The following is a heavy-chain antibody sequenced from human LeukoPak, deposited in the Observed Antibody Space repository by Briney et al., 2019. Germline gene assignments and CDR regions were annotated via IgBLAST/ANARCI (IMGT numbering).Heavy chain of an antibody. CDR3: ATDLHFGYCTATSCAHY. CDR2: IRSTPDGGAA. J-gene: IGHJ4*02. V-gene: IGHV3-15*01. Sequence: GSLRLSCAASGFTFITSWMTWVRQAPGKGLEWVGRIRSTPDGGAADYAAPVKGRFTISRDDSKNTLYLQMSSLRTEDTAVYYCATDLHFGYCTATSCAHYWGQGTLVTVSS. CDR1: GFTFITSW. D-gene: IGHD2-2*03.